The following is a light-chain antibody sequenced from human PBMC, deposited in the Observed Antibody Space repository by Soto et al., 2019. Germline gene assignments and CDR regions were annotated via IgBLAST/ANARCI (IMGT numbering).Light chain of an antibody. Sequence: DIQMTQSPSTLSASVGDRVTITCRASQSIDTALAWYQQKPGKAPNLLIYRASNLESGVPSRFSGSGSGTEFTLAISSLQPADFATYYCQPYGFFLTFGQGTKLEIK. CDR3: QPYGFFLT. CDR1: QSIDTA. CDR2: RAS. J-gene: IGKJ2*01. V-gene: IGKV1-5*03.